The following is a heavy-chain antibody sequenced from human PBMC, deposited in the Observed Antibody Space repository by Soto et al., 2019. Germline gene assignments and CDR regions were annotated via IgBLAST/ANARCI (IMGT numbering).Heavy chain of an antibody. CDR2: IYWDDDK. Sequence: QITLKESGPTLVKPTQPLTLTCTFSGFSLSTSGVGVGWIRQPPGKALEWLALIYWDDDKRYSPSLKSRLTTTKDTSKNQVVLTMTNMDPVDTATYYCAHRPSYCSGGSCYSGFDYWGQGTLVTVSS. J-gene: IGHJ4*02. D-gene: IGHD2-15*01. V-gene: IGHV2-5*02. CDR1: GFSLSTSGVG. CDR3: AHRPSYCSGGSCYSGFDY.